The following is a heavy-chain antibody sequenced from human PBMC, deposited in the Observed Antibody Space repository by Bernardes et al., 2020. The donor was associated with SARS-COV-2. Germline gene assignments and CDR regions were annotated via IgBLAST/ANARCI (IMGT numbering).Heavy chain of an antibody. CDR1: GGSITDCY. D-gene: IGHD2-2*01. Sequence: SETLSLTCAVSGGSITDCYWSWIRQSPGEGLEWIGEVNESGSTASNPSLKSRVSISVDTSKNLFSLKVTPVTAADTAVYYCARGGSPRWGSTSCYSCDSGYWFHPWGQGTLVTVSS. V-gene: IGHV4-34*01. J-gene: IGHJ5*02. CDR2: VNESGST. CDR3: ARGGSPRWGSTSCYSCDSGYWFHP.